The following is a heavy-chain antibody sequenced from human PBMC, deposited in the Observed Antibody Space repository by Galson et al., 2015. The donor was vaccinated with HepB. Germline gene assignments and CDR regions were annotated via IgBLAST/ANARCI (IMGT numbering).Heavy chain of an antibody. Sequence: LRLSCAASGFTFSSYGMHWVRQAPGKGLEWVAVISYDGSNKYYADSVKGRFTISRDNSKNTLYLRMNSLRAEDTAVYYCAKDVDYGDYEVWGGTVFDYWGQGTLVTVSS. D-gene: IGHD4-17*01. CDR1: GFTFSSYG. CDR2: ISYDGSNK. CDR3: AKDVDYGDYEVWGGTVFDY. J-gene: IGHJ4*02. V-gene: IGHV3-30*18.